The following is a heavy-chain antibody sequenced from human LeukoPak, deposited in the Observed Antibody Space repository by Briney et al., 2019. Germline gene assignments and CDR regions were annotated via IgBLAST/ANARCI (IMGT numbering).Heavy chain of an antibody. CDR2: ISWDGTIT. V-gene: IGHV3-43*01. Sequence: PGGSLRLSCAASGFTFQHYTMHWVRQVPGKGLEWVSLISWDGTITDYADSLKGRFTVSRDNNKNSLYLQMNSLRIEDTAFYYCGKDIGISSSRTFDLCGQGTLVTVSS. D-gene: IGHD6-6*01. CDR3: GKDIGISSSRTFDL. J-gene: IGHJ4*02. CDR1: GFTFQHYT.